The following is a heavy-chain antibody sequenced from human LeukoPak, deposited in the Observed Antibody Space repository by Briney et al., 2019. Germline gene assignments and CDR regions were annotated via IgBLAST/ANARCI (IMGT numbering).Heavy chain of an antibody. D-gene: IGHD6-19*01. CDR3: ARRSGGWLFDC. Sequence: GGSLRLSCAASGFTFSSYGMSWVRQAPGKGLEWVSAISGSGGSGTSTNYADSVKGRFTISRDNSGNTLYLQMNSLRADDTALYYCARRSGGWLFDCWGQGTLVTVSS. CDR2: ISGSGGSGTST. J-gene: IGHJ4*02. V-gene: IGHV3-23*01. CDR1: GFTFSSYG.